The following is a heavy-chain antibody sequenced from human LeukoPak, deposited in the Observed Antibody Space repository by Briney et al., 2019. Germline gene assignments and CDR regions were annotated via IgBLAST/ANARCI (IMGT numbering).Heavy chain of an antibody. Sequence: GGSLRLSCAASGFTLNISAMSWVRQAPGRGREWVSTISGSGRSTYSADSLKGRFTISRDNSKNTLYLQINSLRAEDTAVYYCAKYLWSYFYYGMDVWSQGTTVTVSS. D-gene: IGHD2-8*02. V-gene: IGHV3-23*01. CDR3: AKYLWSYFYYGMDV. J-gene: IGHJ6*02. CDR1: GFTLNISA. CDR2: ISGSGRST.